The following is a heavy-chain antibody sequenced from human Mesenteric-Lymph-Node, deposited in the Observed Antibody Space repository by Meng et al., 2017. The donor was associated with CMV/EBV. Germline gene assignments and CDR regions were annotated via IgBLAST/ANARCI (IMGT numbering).Heavy chain of an antibody. D-gene: IGHD1-26*01. CDR3: AILGEGAMGAYFDY. V-gene: IGHV3-23*03. J-gene: IGHJ4*02. CDR2: IYSGGTTT. CDR1: GFTFSTYA. Sequence: GESLKISCAASGFTFSTYAMSWVRQAPGKGLEWVSGIYSGGTTTYYADSVKGRFTISRDDSKNTLYLQMNSLRAEDTAVYYCAILGEGAMGAYFDYWGQGTLVTVSS.